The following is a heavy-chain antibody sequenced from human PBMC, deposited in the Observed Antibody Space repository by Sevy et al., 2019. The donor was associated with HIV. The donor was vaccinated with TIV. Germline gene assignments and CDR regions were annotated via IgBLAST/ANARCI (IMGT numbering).Heavy chain of an antibody. CDR1: GFTFSSYS. Sequence: GGSLRLSCAASGFTFSSYSMHWVRQAPGKGLEWVAVISYDGSNKYYADSVKGRFTISRDNSKNTLYLQMNSLRAEDTAVYYCARGLYYDSSRGRFDYWGQGTLVTVSS. D-gene: IGHD3-22*01. CDR3: ARGLYYDSSRGRFDY. V-gene: IGHV3-30-3*01. J-gene: IGHJ4*02. CDR2: ISYDGSNK.